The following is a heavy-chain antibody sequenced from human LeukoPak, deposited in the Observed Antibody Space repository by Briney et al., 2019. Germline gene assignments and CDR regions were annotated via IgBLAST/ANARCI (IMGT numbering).Heavy chain of an antibody. CDR2: ISSSSSYI. D-gene: IGHD3-10*01. V-gene: IGHV3-21*01. CDR3: ARWGPTIRGVQNN. J-gene: IGHJ4*02. Sequence: PGGSLRLSCAASGFTFSSYSMNWVRQAPGKGLEWVSSISSSSSYIYYADSVKGRLTISRDNAKNSLYLQMNSLRAEDTAVYYCARWGPTIRGVQNNWGQGTLVTVSS. CDR1: GFTFSSYS.